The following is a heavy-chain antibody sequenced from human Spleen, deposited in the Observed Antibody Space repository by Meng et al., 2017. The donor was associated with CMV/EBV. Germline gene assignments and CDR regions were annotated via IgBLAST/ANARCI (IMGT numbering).Heavy chain of an antibody. D-gene: IGHD5-18*01. CDR1: GGSVSSGPNS. J-gene: IGHJ4*02. Sequence: LSGGSVSSGPNSWNWIRQPPGKGLEWIGYIYYSDSTNYNPSLTSRVTISLDTSNNQFSLTLSSVTTADTAVYYCARGLDTAMIVLDYWGQGTLVTVSS. CDR2: IYYSDST. CDR3: ARGLDTAMIVLDY. V-gene: IGHV4-61*01.